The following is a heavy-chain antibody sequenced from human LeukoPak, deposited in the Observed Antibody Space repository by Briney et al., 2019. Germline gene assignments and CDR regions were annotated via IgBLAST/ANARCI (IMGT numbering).Heavy chain of an antibody. Sequence: PGGSLRLSCAASGFTFSSYSMNWVCQAPGKGLEWVSSISSSSSYIYYADSVKGRFTISRDNAKNSLCLQMNSLRAEDTAVYYCARDLSDHSYSGHVGWGQGTLVTVSS. CDR3: ARDLSDHSYSGHVG. J-gene: IGHJ4*02. CDR1: GFTFSSYS. CDR2: ISSSSSYI. D-gene: IGHD5-12*01. V-gene: IGHV3-21*01.